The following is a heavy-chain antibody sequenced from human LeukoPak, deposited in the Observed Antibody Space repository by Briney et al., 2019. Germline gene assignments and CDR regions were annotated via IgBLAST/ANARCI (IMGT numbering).Heavy chain of an antibody. CDR2: ISGSGGST. D-gene: IGHD1-1*01. CDR3: AKTVRYYGMDV. V-gene: IGHV3-23*01. J-gene: IGHJ6*02. CDR1: GFTFSNYA. Sequence: GGSLRLSCAASGFTFSNYAMSWVRQAPGEGLEWVSAISGSGGSTYDADSVKGRFTISRDNSKNTLYLQMNSLRAEDTAVYYCAKTVRYYGMDVWGQGTTVTVSS.